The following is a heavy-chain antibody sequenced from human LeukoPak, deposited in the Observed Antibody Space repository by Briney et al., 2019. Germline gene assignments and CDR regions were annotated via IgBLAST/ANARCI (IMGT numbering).Heavy chain of an antibody. Sequence: ASVKVSCKASGYTFTSYGISWVRQAPGQGLEWMGWISAYNGNTNYAQKLQGRVTMTTDTSTSTAYMELSSLRSEDTAVYYCARALFLGRALTYFDYWGQGTLVTVSS. CDR1: GYTFTSYG. V-gene: IGHV1-18*01. CDR2: ISAYNGNT. D-gene: IGHD3-16*01. CDR3: ARALFLGRALTYFDY. J-gene: IGHJ4*02.